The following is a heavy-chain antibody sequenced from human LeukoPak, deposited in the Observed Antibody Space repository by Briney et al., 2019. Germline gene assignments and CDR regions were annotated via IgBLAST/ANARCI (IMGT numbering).Heavy chain of an antibody. CDR1: GLTFSNYW. J-gene: IGHJ4*02. CDR3: AGSAYYRDFDY. V-gene: IGHV3-7*01. Sequence: GGSLRLSCAASGLTFSNYWMSWIRQAPGKGLEWVANIKEDGSDKYYVESVKGRFTISRDNAKNSLYLQMNSLRAEDTAVYYCAGSAYYRDFDYWGQGTLVTVSS. CDR2: IKEDGSDK. D-gene: IGHD3-22*01.